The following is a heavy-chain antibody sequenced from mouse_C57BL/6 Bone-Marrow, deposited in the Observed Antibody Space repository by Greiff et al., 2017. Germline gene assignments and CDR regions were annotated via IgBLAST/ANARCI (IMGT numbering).Heavy chain of an antibody. Sequence: EVQLQQSGPELVKPGASVKIPCKASGYTFTDYNMDWVKQSHGKSLEWIGDINPNNGGTIYNQKFKGKATLTVDKSSSTAYMERRSLTSEDTAVYYCARATVVGGGYFDVWGTGTTVTVSS. V-gene: IGHV1-18*01. CDR1: GYTFTDYN. CDR3: ARATVVGGGYFDV. D-gene: IGHD1-1*01. CDR2: INPNNGGT. J-gene: IGHJ1*03.